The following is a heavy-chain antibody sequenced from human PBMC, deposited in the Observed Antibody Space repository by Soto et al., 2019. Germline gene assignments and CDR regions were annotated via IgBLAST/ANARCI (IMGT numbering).Heavy chain of an antibody. CDR3: AREIRITMIVVGKGYAFDI. CDR2: IYYSGST. V-gene: IGHV4-30-4*01. CDR1: GGSISSGDYY. D-gene: IGHD3-22*01. J-gene: IGHJ3*02. Sequence: SETLSLTCTVSGGSISSGDYYWSWIRQPPGKGLEWIGYIYYSGSTYYNPSLKSRVTISVDTSKNQFSRKLSSVTAADTAVYYCAREIRITMIVVGKGYAFDIWGQGTMVTVSS.